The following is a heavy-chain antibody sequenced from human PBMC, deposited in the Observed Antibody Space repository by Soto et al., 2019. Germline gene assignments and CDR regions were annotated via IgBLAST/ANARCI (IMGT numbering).Heavy chain of an antibody. CDR1: GGSISSGGYY. V-gene: IGHV4-31*03. CDR3: ARRVCP. CDR2: IYYSRST. Sequence: QVQLQESGPGLVKPSQTLSLTCTVSGGSISSGGYYWSWIRQHPGKGLDWIGDIYYSRSTYDNPSLKRRVTVSVDTSTNQSSLTLSSVTAADTAVYYCARRVCPWGQGTLVTVSS. J-gene: IGHJ5*02.